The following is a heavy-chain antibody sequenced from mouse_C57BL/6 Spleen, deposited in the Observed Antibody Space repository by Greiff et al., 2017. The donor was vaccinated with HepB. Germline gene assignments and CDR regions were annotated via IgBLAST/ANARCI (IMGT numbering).Heavy chain of an antibody. CDR3: AREGGDYGAWFAY. J-gene: IGHJ3*01. V-gene: IGHV3-6*01. CDR2: ISYDGSN. CDR1: GYSITSGYY. D-gene: IGHD2-4*01. Sequence: EVQLLESGPGLVKPSQSLSLTCSVTGYSITSGYYWNWIRQFPGNKLEWMGYISYDGSNNYNPSLKNRISITRDTSKNQFFLKLNSVTTEDTATYYCAREGGDYGAWFAYWGQGTLVTVSA.